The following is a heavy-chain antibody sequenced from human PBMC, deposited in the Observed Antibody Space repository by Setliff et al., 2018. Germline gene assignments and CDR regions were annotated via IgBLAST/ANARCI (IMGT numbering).Heavy chain of an antibody. J-gene: IGHJ4*02. D-gene: IGHD5-18*01. CDR3: ARVPGRGYSYGYVDY. CDR2: INHSGST. V-gene: IGHV4-34*01. CDR1: GGSFSGYY. Sequence: SETLSLTCAVYGGSFSGYYWSWIRQPPGKGLEWIGEINHSGSTNYDPSLKSRVTISVDTSKNQFSLKLSSVTAADTAVYYCARVPGRGYSYGYVDYWGQGTLVTVSS.